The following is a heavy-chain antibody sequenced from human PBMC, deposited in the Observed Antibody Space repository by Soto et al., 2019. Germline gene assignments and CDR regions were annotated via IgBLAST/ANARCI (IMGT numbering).Heavy chain of an antibody. D-gene: IGHD2-8*01. CDR1: GGSISSYY. CDR2: IYYSGST. J-gene: IGHJ6*03. V-gene: IGHV4-59*08. Sequence: QVQLQESGPGLVKPSETLSLTCTVSGGSISSYYWSWIRQPPGKGLEWIGYIYYSGSTNYNPPLTSRVTMSVDTSRNQFSLKLSSVTAADTAVYYGARLEMVYAPNYYYYMDVWGKGSTVTVSS. CDR3: ARLEMVYAPNYYYYMDV.